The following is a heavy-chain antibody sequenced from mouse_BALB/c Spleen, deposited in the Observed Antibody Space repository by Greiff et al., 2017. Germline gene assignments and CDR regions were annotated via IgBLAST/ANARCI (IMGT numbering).Heavy chain of an antibody. V-gene: IGHV2-2*02. CDR3: AGNGYRYGGNAMDY. CDR1: GFSLTSYG. Sequence: QVQLKESGPGLVQPSQSLSITCTVSGFSLTSYGVHWVRQSPGKGLEWLGVIWSGGSTVYNAAFISRLSISKDNSKSQVFFKRNSLQANDTDIYYCAGNGYRYGGNAMDYWGQGTSVTGAS. CDR2: IWSGGST. D-gene: IGHD2-14*01. J-gene: IGHJ4*01.